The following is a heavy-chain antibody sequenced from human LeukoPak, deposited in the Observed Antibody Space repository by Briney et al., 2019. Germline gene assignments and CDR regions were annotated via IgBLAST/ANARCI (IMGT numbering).Heavy chain of an antibody. V-gene: IGHV3-21*01. CDR3: ARDGEGYSGYDSGWFDP. J-gene: IGHJ5*02. D-gene: IGHD5-12*01. CDR1: GFTFSRYS. CDR2: ISSSSSYI. Sequence: GGSLRLSCAASGFTFSRYSMNWVRHAPGKGLEWVSSISSSSSYIYYADSVKGRFTISRDNAKNSLYLQMNSLRAEDTAVYYCARDGEGYSGYDSGWFDPWGQGTLVTVSS.